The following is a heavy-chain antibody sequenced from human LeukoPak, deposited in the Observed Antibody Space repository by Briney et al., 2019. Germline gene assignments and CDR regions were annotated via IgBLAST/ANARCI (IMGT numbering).Heavy chain of an antibody. CDR2: IYYSGST. Sequence: SETLSLTCTVSGGSISSSSYYWGWIRQPPGKGLEWIGSIYYSGSTYYNPSLKSRVTISVDTSKNQFSLKLSSVTAADTAVYYCARDLAAAGTIAGFDPWGQGTLVTVSS. V-gene: IGHV4-39*07. J-gene: IGHJ5*02. CDR1: GGSISSSSYY. CDR3: ARDLAAAGTIAGFDP. D-gene: IGHD6-13*01.